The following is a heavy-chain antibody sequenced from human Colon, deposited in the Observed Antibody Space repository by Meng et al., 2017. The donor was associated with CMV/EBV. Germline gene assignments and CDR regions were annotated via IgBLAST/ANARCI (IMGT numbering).Heavy chain of an antibody. J-gene: IGHJ4*02. CDR1: GFTFRTYA. CDR2: ISGSGNAT. D-gene: IGHD3-10*02. V-gene: IGHV3-23*01. CDR3: AKSLFGMGQVVYFDS. Sequence: GESLKISCATSGFTFRTYAMGWVRQAPGKGLEWVSSISGSGNATYYSSSVKGRFTISRDSSKNTLSLEMTGLRAEDTAVYYCAKSLFGMGQVVYFDSWGQGTLVTVSS.